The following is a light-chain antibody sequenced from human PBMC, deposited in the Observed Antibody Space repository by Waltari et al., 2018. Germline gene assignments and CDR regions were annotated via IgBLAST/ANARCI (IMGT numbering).Light chain of an antibody. Sequence: DIQLTKSPSSLSASIGDRVTITCRASQDIKKYLAWFQEKPGQAPKSLIYAASTLHNGVPSKFSGSGSATDFTLTITNLQPEDFATYYCQQYNSYPCTFGQGTKVE. J-gene: IGKJ2*02. CDR2: AAS. CDR1: QDIKKY. CDR3: QQYNSYPCT. V-gene: IGKV1-16*02.